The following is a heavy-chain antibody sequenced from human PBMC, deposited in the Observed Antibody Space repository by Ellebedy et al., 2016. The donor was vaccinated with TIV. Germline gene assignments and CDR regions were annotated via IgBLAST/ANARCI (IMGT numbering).Heavy chain of an antibody. D-gene: IGHD2-15*01. Sequence: GESLKISCAASGFTFSNSAMSWVRQAPGKGLEWVSAMSVTFNKNYYIDSVKGRFTISRDNTENSLYLQMNSLRAEDTAVYYCAKDVVAPGLAFDYWGQGTLITVSS. CDR3: AKDVVAPGLAFDY. V-gene: IGHV3-23*01. CDR1: GFTFSNSA. CDR2: MSVTFNKN. J-gene: IGHJ4*02.